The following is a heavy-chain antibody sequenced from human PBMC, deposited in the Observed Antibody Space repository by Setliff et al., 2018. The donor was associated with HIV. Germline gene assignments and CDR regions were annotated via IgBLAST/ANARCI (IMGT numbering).Heavy chain of an antibody. J-gene: IGHJ6*02. CDR2: IYNAGRI. CDR1: GGSISSHY. CDR3: ARPGSSPSYYAMDV. V-gene: IGHV4-59*11. Sequence: SETLSLTCSFSGGSISSHYWSWIRQTPGKGLEWIGTIYNAGRISYSPSLRSRVTFSVDTSQNQFSLILRSVTAADTAVYYCARPGSSPSYYAMDVWGQGTTVTVSS. D-gene: IGHD3-10*01.